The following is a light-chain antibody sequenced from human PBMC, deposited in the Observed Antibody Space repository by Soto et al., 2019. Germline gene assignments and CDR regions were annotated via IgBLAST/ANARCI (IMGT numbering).Light chain of an antibody. CDR1: QSVSSN. CDR3: QQYNNWPPIT. J-gene: IGKJ5*01. V-gene: IGKV3-15*01. CDR2: GAS. Sequence: EIFMTQAPASLSVSPAERATLSCRASQSVSSNLAWYQQKPGQAPRLLIYGASTRATGIPARFSGSGSGTEFTLTISSLQSEDFAVYYCQQYNNWPPITFGQGTRLEIK.